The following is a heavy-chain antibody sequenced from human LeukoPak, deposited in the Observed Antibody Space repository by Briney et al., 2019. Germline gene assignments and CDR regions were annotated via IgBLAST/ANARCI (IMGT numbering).Heavy chain of an antibody. J-gene: IGHJ6*03. CDR3: AAGLYCSGGSCYSPELSPYYMDV. CDR2: ISAYNGNT. V-gene: IGHV1-18*01. D-gene: IGHD2-15*01. CDR1: GYTFTSYG. Sequence: VASVKVSCKASGYTFTSYGISWVRQAPGRGLEWMGWISAYNGNTNYAQKLQGRVTMTTDTSTSTAYMELRSLRSDDTAVYYCAAGLYCSGGSCYSPELSPYYMDVWGKGTTVTVSS.